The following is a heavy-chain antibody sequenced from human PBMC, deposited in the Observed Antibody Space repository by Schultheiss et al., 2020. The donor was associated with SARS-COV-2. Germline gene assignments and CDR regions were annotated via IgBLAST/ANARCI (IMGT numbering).Heavy chain of an antibody. Sequence: GESLKISCAASGFTFSSYDMHWVRQATGKGLEWVSAIGTAGDPYYPGSVKGRFTISRENAKNSLYLQMNSLRAGDTAVYYCARGPEQWLDYFDYWGQGTLVTVSS. CDR2: IGTAGDP. CDR1: GFTFSSYD. V-gene: IGHV3-13*05. CDR3: ARGPEQWLDYFDY. J-gene: IGHJ4*02. D-gene: IGHD6-19*01.